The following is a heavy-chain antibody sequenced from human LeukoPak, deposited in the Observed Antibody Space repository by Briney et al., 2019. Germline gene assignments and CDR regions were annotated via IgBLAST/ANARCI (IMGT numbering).Heavy chain of an antibody. Sequence: GGSLRLSCAASGFTFSSYAMSWVRQAPGKGLEWVSAISGSGGSTYYADSVKGRFTISRDNSKNTLYLQMNSLRAEDTAVYYCAKAEGYCSSTSCYSGYYYYYMDVWGKGTTVTVSS. CDR2: ISGSGGST. V-gene: IGHV3-23*01. CDR3: AKAEGYCSSTSCYSGYYYYYMDV. CDR1: GFTFSSYA. J-gene: IGHJ6*03. D-gene: IGHD2-2*01.